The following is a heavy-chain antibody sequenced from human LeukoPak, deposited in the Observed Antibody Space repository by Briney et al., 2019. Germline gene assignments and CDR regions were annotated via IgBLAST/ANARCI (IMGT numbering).Heavy chain of an antibody. V-gene: IGHV4-61*02. CDR3: ARGNWFGP. D-gene: IGHD2/OR15-2a*01. CDR2: IYTSGST. J-gene: IGHJ5*02. Sequence: SQTLSLTCTVSGGSISSGSYYWSWIRQPAGKGLEWIGRIYTSGSTDYNPSLKSRVTISADTSKNQFSLKLSSVTAADTAVYYCARGNWFGPWGQGTLVTVSS. CDR1: GGSISSGSYY.